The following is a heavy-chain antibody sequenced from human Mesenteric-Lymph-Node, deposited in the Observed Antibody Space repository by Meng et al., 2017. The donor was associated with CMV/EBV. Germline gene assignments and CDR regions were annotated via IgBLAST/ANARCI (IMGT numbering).Heavy chain of an antibody. CDR3: ARVRGQQLVHYYYYYGMEV. Sequence: PETLSPTCTVSGGSISSYYWSWNRQPPGKGLEWIGYIHYSGSTNYNPSLKSGVTISVDTSKNQFSLKLSSVTAADTAVYYCARVRGQQLVHYYYYYGMEVWGQGTTVTVSS. CDR2: IHYSGST. D-gene: IGHD6-13*01. V-gene: IGHV4-59*01. CDR1: GGSISSYY. J-gene: IGHJ6*02.